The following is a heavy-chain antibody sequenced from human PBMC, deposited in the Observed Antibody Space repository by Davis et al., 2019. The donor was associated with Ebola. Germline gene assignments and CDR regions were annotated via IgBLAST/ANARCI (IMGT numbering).Heavy chain of an antibody. V-gene: IGHV3-33*01. CDR3: ARDPDIVVVPAAILGSWYFDL. J-gene: IGHJ2*01. D-gene: IGHD2-2*01. Sequence: GGSLRLSCAASGFTFSSYGMHWVRQAPGKGLEWVAVIWYDGSNKYYADSVKGRFTISRDNSKNTLYLQMNSLRAEDTAVYYCARDPDIVVVPAAILGSWYFDLWGRGTLVTVSS. CDR2: IWYDGSNK. CDR1: GFTFSSYG.